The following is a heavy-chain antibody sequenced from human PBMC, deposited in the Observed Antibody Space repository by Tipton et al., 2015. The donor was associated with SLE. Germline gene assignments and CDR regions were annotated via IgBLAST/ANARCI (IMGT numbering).Heavy chain of an antibody. J-gene: IGHJ4*02. V-gene: IGHV1-2*06. CDR1: GYTFTGYY. Sequence: QSGPEVKKPGASVKVSCKASGYTFTGYYMHWVRQAPGQGLEWMGRINPNSGGTNYAQKFQGRVTMTRDTSISTAYMELSRLRSDDTAVYYRAIALLLLDSAFDYWGQGTLVTVSS. D-gene: IGHD3-22*01. CDR3: AIALLLLDSAFDY. CDR2: INPNSGGT.